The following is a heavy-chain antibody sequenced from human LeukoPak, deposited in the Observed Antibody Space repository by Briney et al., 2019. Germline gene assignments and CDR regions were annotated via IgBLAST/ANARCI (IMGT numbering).Heavy chain of an antibody. CDR2: ISSSGSTI. CDR1: GFPFSSYE. J-gene: IGHJ4*02. V-gene: IGHV3-48*03. D-gene: IGHD3-10*01. CDR3: ARDDSYYGSGSYYPYPHYFDY. Sequence: GGSLRLSCAASGFPFSSYEMNWVRPAPGKGLEWVSYISSSGSTIYYADSVKGRFTISRDNAKNSLYLQMNSLRAEDTAVYYCARDDSYYGSGSYYPYPHYFDYWGQGTLVTVSS.